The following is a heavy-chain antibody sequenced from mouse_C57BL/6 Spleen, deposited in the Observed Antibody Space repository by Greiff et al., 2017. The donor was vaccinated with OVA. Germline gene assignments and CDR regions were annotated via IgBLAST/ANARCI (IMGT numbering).Heavy chain of an antibody. V-gene: IGHV5-4*01. Sequence: EVQLQESGGGLVKPGGSLKLSCAASGFTFSSYAMSWVRQTPEKRLEWVATISDGGSYTYYPDNVKGRFTISRDNAKNNLYLQMSHLKSEDTAMYYCARVELGHYAMDYWGQGTSVTVSS. CDR3: ARVELGHYAMDY. CDR2: ISDGGSYT. D-gene: IGHD4-1*01. J-gene: IGHJ4*01. CDR1: GFTFSSYA.